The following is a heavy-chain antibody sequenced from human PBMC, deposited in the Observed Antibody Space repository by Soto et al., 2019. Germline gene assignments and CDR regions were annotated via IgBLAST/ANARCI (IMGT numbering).Heavy chain of an antibody. CDR1: GYSFTSYW. Sequence: GESLKISCQGSGYSFTSYWIGWVRQMPGKGLELMGIIYPGDSDTRYSPSFHGQVTISADKSISTAYLQWSSLKASDTAMYYCARTAAAGKYYYGMDVCGQGTTVTVSS. J-gene: IGHJ6*02. D-gene: IGHD6-13*01. CDR3: ARTAAAGKYYYGMDV. CDR2: IYPGDSDT. V-gene: IGHV5-51*01.